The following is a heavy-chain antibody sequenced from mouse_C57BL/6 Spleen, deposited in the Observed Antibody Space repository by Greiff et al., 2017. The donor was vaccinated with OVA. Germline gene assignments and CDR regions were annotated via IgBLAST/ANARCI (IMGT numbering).Heavy chain of an antibody. CDR3: ARGVYTVVPEFAY. J-gene: IGHJ3*01. Sequence: VQLQESGAELVRPGASVKLSCKASGYTFTDYYINWVKQRPGQGLEWIARIYPGSGNTYYNEKFKGKATLTAEKSSSTAYMQLSSLTSEDSAVYFCARGVYTVVPEFAYWGQGTLFTVSA. V-gene: IGHV1-76*01. CDR2: IYPGSGNT. D-gene: IGHD1-1*01. CDR1: GYTFTDYY.